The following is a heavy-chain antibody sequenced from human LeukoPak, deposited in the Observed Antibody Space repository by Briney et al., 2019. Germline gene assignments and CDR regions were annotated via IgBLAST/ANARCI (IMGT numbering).Heavy chain of an antibody. V-gene: IGHV1-18*01. CDR3: ARDVAFYGSSWHNWFDP. J-gene: IGHJ5*02. CDR2: ISAYNGHT. Sequence: ASVKVSCKASGYTFTSYGISWVRQAPGPGLEWMGRISAYNGHTNYAQKFQGRVTMTTDTSTNTAYMELRSLGSDDTAVYYCARDVAFYGSSWHNWFDPWGQGTLVTVSS. CDR1: GYTFTSYG. D-gene: IGHD6-13*01.